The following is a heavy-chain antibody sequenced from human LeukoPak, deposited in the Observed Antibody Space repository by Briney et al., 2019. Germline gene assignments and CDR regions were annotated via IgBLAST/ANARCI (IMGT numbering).Heavy chain of an antibody. D-gene: IGHD3-3*01. CDR1: GYTFTSYY. V-gene: IGHV1-46*01. J-gene: IGHJ5*02. CDR3: ARAGSYYDFWCGYYHVIDP. CDR2: INPSGSST. Sequence: ASVKVSCKGSGYTFTSYYMHWVRHPPGQGLEWMGIINPSGSSTSYAQKFSDRVTITRDTSTSTVYMELSSMRSEDAAEYYWARAGSYYDFWCGYYHVIDPWGQGTLVTVSS.